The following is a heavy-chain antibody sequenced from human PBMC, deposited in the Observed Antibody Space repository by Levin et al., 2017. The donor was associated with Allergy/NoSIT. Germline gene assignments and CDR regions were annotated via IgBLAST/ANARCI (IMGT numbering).Heavy chain of an antibody. V-gene: IGHV4-31*03. CDR3: ARELRYRGYDSIDY. D-gene: IGHD5-12*01. CDR1: GGSISSGGYY. J-gene: IGHJ4*02. CDR2: IYYSGST. Sequence: SETLSLTCTVSGGSISSGGYYWNWIRQHPGKGLEWIGYIYYSGSTYYNPSLKSRVTISVDTSKNQFSLKLSSVTAADTAGYYCARELRYRGYDSIDYWGQGTLVTVSS.